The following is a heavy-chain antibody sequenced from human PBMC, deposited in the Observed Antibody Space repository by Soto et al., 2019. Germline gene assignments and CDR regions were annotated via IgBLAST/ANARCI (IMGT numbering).Heavy chain of an antibody. D-gene: IGHD4-4*01. V-gene: IGHV3-23*01. J-gene: IGHJ4*02. CDR2: INPNGQGI. CDR3: AKDRQYTRDYFHY. Sequence: EVKLLESGGGLVQPGGSLRLSCGVSGFTVTSNGVSWVRQAPGKGLEWVSAINPNGQGIWYADSVKGRFTISRDISRNPVFRQMDSLRAEDTGVYYCAKDRQYTRDYFHYCGQGTLVTVSS. CDR1: GFTVTSNG.